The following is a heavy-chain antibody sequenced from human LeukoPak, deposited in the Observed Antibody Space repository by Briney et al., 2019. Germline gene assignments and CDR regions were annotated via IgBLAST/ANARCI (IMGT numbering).Heavy chain of an antibody. D-gene: IGHD2-15*01. Sequence: ASVKVSCKASGYTFTSYAMNWVRQAPGQGLEWMGWINTNTGNLTYAQGFTGRFVFSLDTSVSTAYLQISSLKAEDTAVYYCASSGYCSGGSCYWRDWFDPWGQGTLVTVSS. J-gene: IGHJ5*02. V-gene: IGHV7-4-1*02. CDR3: ASSGYCSGGSCYWRDWFDP. CDR2: INTNTGNL. CDR1: GYTFTSYA.